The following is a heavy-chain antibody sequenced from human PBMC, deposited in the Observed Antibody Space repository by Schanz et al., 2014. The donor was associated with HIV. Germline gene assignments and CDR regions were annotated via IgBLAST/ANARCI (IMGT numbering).Heavy chain of an antibody. Sequence: QVQLVQSGPEVRKPGASVKISCKASGYGYIFTTYYIHWVRQAPGQGLEWMGMIKTSGGTTTYAQKFQGRVTLTRDTTATTVYMELSSLKSEDTAVYYCARTHYSVVSSRAMDVWGQGTTVTVSS. CDR3: ARTHYSVVSSRAMDV. D-gene: IGHD2-15*01. CDR1: GYGYIFTTYY. V-gene: IGHV1-46*01. CDR2: IKTSGGTT. J-gene: IGHJ6*02.